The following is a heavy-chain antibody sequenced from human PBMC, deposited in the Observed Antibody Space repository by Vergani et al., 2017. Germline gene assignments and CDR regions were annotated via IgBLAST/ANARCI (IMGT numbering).Heavy chain of an antibody. D-gene: IGHD3-3*01. CDR2: ISGSGGST. V-gene: IGHV3-23*04. CDR3: AKKLRFLEWPLGDDAFDI. J-gene: IGHJ3*02. Sequence: VQLVESGGGVVQPGRSLRLSCAASGFTFSSYAMSWVRQAPGKGLEWVSAISGSGGSTYYADSVKGRFTISRDNSKNTLYLQMNSLRAEDTAVYYCAKKLRFLEWPLGDDAFDIWGQGTMVTVSS. CDR1: GFTFSSYA.